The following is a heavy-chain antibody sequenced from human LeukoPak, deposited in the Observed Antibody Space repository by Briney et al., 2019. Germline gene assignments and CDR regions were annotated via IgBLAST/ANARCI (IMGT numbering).Heavy chain of an antibody. Sequence: SETLSLTCAVSGYSISSGYYCGWIRQPPGKGLEWIGSIYHSGSTYYNPSLKSRVTISVDTSKNQFSLKLSSVTAADTAVYYCARTQSTNWFDPWGQGTLVTVSS. V-gene: IGHV4-38-2*01. D-gene: IGHD5/OR15-5a*01. CDR3: ARTQSTNWFDP. CDR2: IYHSGST. CDR1: GYSISSGYY. J-gene: IGHJ5*02.